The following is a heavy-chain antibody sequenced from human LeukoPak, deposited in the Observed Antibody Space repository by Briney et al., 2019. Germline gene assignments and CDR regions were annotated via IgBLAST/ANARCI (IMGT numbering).Heavy chain of an antibody. V-gene: IGHV1-18*01. J-gene: IGHJ5*01. Sequence: ASVNVSCKTSDYTFTNYGISWVRQAPGQGLEWMGWVSANNGNINYAQKFQDRVTMTTDTSTSTAYMELRSLRSDDTAVYYCARDLNTPRWFDSWGQGTLVTVSS. CDR3: ARDLNTPRWFDS. CDR1: DYTFTNYG. CDR2: VSANNGNI.